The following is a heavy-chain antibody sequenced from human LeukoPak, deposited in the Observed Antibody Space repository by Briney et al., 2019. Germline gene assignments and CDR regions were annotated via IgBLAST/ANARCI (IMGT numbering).Heavy chain of an antibody. J-gene: IGHJ4*02. CDR1: GYTLTELS. CDR3: ATQSLYSSGWKSFDY. Sequence: ASVKVSCTVSGYTLTELSMHWVRQAPGKGLEWMGGFDPEDGETIYAQKFQGRVTMTEDTSTDTAYMELSSLRSEDTAVYYCATQSLYSSGWKSFDYWGQGTLVTVSS. D-gene: IGHD6-19*01. CDR2: FDPEDGET. V-gene: IGHV1-24*01.